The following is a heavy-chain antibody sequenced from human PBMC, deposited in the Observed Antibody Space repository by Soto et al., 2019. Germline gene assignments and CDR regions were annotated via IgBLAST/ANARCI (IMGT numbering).Heavy chain of an antibody. V-gene: IGHV1-69*06. D-gene: IGHD2-2*02. CDR2: IIPIFGTA. Sequence: SVKVSCKASGGTFSSYAISWVRQAPGQGLEWMGGIIPIFGTANYAQKFQGRVTITADKSTSTAYMELSSLRSEDTAVYYCASNTVPAAIYYYYYGMDVWGQGTTVTVSS. J-gene: IGHJ6*02. CDR1: GGTFSSYA. CDR3: ASNTVPAAIYYYYYGMDV.